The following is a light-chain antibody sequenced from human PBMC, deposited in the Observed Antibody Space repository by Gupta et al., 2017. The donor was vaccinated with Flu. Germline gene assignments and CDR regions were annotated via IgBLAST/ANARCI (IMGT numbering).Light chain of an antibody. J-gene: IGKJ1*01. Sequence: DIQMTQAPSTLSASVGDRVTITCRASQSISTCLAWYQQRPGKAPKLLIYKASSLEGGVPSRFCGSGSGTEFTLTISGLQPDDFATYYCQQYSTYRWTFGQGTKVEIK. CDR3: QQYSTYRWT. CDR2: KAS. CDR1: QSISTC. V-gene: IGKV1-5*03.